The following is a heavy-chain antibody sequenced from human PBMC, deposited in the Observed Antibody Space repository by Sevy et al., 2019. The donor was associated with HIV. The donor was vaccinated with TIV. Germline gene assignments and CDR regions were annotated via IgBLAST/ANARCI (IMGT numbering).Heavy chain of an antibody. D-gene: IGHD6-13*01. CDR2: ISPTGGTT. V-gene: IGHV3-23*01. Sequence: GGSLRLSCAASGFTFSSYDMSWVRQAPGKGLEWVSGISPTGGTTHYAESVKGRFIISRDNSKKTLFLQMNSVRAEDTALYYCAKDLEQQLGPDYWGQGTQVTVSS. CDR3: AKDLEQQLGPDY. J-gene: IGHJ4*02. CDR1: GFTFSSYD.